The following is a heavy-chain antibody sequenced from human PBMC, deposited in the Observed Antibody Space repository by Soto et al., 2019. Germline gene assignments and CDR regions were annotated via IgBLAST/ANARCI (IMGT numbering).Heavy chain of an antibody. CDR3: ARDRKQLVSYYYYGMDV. Sequence: QVQLVGSGGGVVQPGRSLRLSCAASGFTFSSYAMHWVRQVPGKGLEWVAVISYDGSNKYYADSVNGRFTISRDNSKNTLYLQMNSLRAEDTAVYYCARDRKQLVSYYYYGMDVWGQGTTVTVSS. D-gene: IGHD6-6*01. V-gene: IGHV3-30-3*01. J-gene: IGHJ6*02. CDR1: GFTFSSYA. CDR2: ISYDGSNK.